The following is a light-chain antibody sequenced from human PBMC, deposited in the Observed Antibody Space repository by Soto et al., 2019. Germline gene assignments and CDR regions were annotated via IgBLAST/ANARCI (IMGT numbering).Light chain of an antibody. CDR2: RAS. Sequence: IVMTQSPATLSVSPGERATLSCRAGQTIYSNVAWYQQRPGQAPRLLIYRASTRATGVPARFSGSGSGTDFTLTISSLEPEDFAVYYCQQRSNWFLTFGGGTKVDIK. J-gene: IGKJ4*01. CDR3: QQRSNWFLT. CDR1: QTIYSN. V-gene: IGKV3-15*01.